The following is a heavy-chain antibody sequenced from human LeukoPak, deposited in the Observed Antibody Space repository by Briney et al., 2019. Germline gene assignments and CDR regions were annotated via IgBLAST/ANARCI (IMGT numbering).Heavy chain of an antibody. CDR2: IYYNGNT. CDR3: ARLTALAGHRGAFDI. CDR1: GGSISSYY. V-gene: IGHV4-59*04. Sequence: PSETLSLTCTVSGGSISSYYWSWIRQPPGKGLEWIATIYYNGNTFYNPSLKSRVAISIDMSKSQFSLHLSSVTAADTAIYYCARLTALAGHRGAFDIWGPGTMVTVSS. D-gene: IGHD6-19*01. J-gene: IGHJ3*02.